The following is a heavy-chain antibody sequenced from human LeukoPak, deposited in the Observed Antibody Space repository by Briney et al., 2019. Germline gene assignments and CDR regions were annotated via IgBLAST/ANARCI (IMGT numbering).Heavy chain of an antibody. J-gene: IGHJ6*03. V-gene: IGHV4-61*02. CDR3: ARGAGRGYYMDV. D-gene: IGHD3-10*01. CDR1: GGSISSGSYY. CDR2: IYTSGST. Sequence: PSETLSLTCTVSGGSISSGSYYWSWIRQPAGKGLEWIGRIYTSGSTNYNPSLKSRVTISVDTSKNQFSLKLSSVTAADTAVYYCARGAGRGYYMDVWGKGTTVTISS.